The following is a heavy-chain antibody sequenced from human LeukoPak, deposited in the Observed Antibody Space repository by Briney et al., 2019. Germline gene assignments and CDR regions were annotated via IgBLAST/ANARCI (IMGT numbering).Heavy chain of an antibody. CDR1: GGSISSGGYY. CDR3: ARGRIWFGELSYNY. Sequence: SSETLSLTCAVSGGSISSGGYYWSWIRQPPGKGLEWIGEINHSGSTNYNPSLKSRVTISVDTSKNQFSLKLSSVTAADTAVYYCARGRIWFGELSYNYWGQGTLVTVSS. D-gene: IGHD3-10*01. CDR2: INHSGST. V-gene: IGHV4-34*01. J-gene: IGHJ4*02.